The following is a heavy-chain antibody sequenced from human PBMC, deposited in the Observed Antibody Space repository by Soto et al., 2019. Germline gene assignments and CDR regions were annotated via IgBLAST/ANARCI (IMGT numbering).Heavy chain of an antibody. V-gene: IGHV6-1*01. CDR3: ARAYLPGIAVAGNWFDP. J-gene: IGHJ5*02. Sequence: PSQTLSLTCAISGDSVSSNSAAWNWIRQSPSRGLEWLGRTYYRSKWYNDYAVSVKSRITINPDTSKNQFSLQLNSVTPEDTAVYYCARAYLPGIAVAGNWFDPWGQGTLVTVPS. CDR1: GDSVSSNSAA. D-gene: IGHD6-19*01. CDR2: TYYRSKWYN.